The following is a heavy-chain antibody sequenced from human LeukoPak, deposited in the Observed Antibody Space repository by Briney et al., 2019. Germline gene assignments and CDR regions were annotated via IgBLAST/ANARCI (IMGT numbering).Heavy chain of an antibody. Sequence: TLSLTCTVSGVSISSCGFYWSWIRQHPGKGLEWIGYIYYSGSTYYNPSLKSRVTISVDTSKNQFSLKLSSVTAADTAVYYCARVWSYYGMDVWGQGTTVTVSS. V-gene: IGHV4-31*03. CDR2: IYYSGST. CDR1: GVSISSCGFY. D-gene: IGHD1-1*01. J-gene: IGHJ6*02. CDR3: ARVWSYYGMDV.